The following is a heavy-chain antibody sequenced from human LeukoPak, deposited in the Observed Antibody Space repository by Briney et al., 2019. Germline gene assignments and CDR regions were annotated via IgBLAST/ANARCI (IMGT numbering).Heavy chain of an antibody. J-gene: IGHJ3*02. CDR2: IYHSGST. V-gene: IGHV4-59*12. CDR1: GGSISSYY. D-gene: IGHD6-13*01. Sequence: PSETLSLTCTVSGGSISSYYWGWIRQPPGKGLEWIGEIYHSGSTNYNPSLKSRVTISVDKSKNQFSLKLSSVTAADTAVYYCARDDGYSSSWSAFDIWGQGTMVTVSS. CDR3: ARDDGYSSSWSAFDI.